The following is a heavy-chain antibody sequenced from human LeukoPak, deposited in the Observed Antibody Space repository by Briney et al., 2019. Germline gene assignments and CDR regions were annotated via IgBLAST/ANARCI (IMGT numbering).Heavy chain of an antibody. D-gene: IGHD5-12*01. CDR3: ANWAATIRNFNY. Sequence: ASVTVSCKASGYTFTGYYMHWVRQAPGQGLEWMGWINPNSGGTNYAQNFQGRVTMTRDTSITTVYMELTRLRSDDTAVYYCANWAATIRNFNYWGQGTLVTVSS. V-gene: IGHV1-2*02. CDR2: INPNSGGT. CDR1: GYTFTGYY. J-gene: IGHJ4*02.